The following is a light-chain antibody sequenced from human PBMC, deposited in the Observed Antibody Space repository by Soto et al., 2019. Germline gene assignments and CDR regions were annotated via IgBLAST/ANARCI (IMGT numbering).Light chain of an antibody. Sequence: DVQMTQSPSSVTASVGDRVTISCRASQGISNWLAWYQQKPGRAPKLLIYAASSLQSGVPSRFSGSRSGTDFTLTISSLQPEDFAIYYCQQANSFPYTFGQGTKLEIK. CDR2: AAS. CDR3: QQANSFPYT. V-gene: IGKV1D-12*01. CDR1: QGISNW. J-gene: IGKJ2*01.